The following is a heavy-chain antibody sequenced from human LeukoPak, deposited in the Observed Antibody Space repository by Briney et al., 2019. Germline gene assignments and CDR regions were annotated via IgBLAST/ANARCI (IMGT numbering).Heavy chain of an antibody. CDR2: ISYDGSNK. Sequence: PGGSLRLSCAASGFIFSNYGMHWVRQAPGKGLEWMAVISYDGSNKNYADSVKGRFTISRDSSKNTLYLQMNSLRVEDTAVYYCAKDWAPYCGGDCYFNYWGQGTLVTASS. CDR1: GFIFSNYG. J-gene: IGHJ4*02. V-gene: IGHV3-30*18. D-gene: IGHD2-21*02. CDR3: AKDWAPYCGGDCYFNY.